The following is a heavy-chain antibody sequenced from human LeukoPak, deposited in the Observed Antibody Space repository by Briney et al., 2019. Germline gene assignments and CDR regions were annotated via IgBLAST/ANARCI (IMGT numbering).Heavy chain of an antibody. CDR2: IYYSGST. V-gene: IGHV4-39*01. J-gene: IGHJ4*02. CDR3: ARLGRLLRQELLDY. Sequence: PSETLSLTCTVSGGSISSSSYYWGWIRQPPGKGLEWIGSIYYSGSTYYNPSLKSRVTISVDTSKNQFSLKLSSVTAADTAVYYCARLGRLLRQELLDYWGQGTLVTVSS. CDR1: GGSISSSSYY. D-gene: IGHD1-7*01.